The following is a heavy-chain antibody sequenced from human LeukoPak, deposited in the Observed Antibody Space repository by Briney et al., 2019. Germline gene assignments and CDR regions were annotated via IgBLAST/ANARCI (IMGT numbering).Heavy chain of an antibody. CDR1: GGTFSSYA. CDR2: IVPILGIA. V-gene: IGHV1-69*04. Sequence: ASVKVSCKASGGTFSSYAISWVRQAPGQGLEWMGRIVPILGIANYAQKFQGRVTITADKSTSTAYMELSSLRSEDTAVYYCARNRYCSGGSCYPYHDYWGQGTLVTVSS. J-gene: IGHJ4*02. CDR3: ARNRYCSGGSCYPYHDY. D-gene: IGHD2-15*01.